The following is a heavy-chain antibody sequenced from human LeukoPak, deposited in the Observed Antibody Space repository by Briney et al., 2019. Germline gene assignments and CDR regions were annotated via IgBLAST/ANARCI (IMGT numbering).Heavy chain of an antibody. J-gene: IGHJ4*02. V-gene: IGHV3-30*18. D-gene: IGHD3-10*01. CDR2: ISYDGSNK. CDR3: AKDTSGSIYYFDY. CDR1: GFTFSSYG. Sequence: GGSLRLSCAASGFTFSSYGMHWVRQAPGKGLEWVAVISYDGSNKYYADSVKGRFTISRDNSKNTLYLQMNSLRAEDTAVYYCAKDTSGSIYYFDYWGQGTLVTVSS.